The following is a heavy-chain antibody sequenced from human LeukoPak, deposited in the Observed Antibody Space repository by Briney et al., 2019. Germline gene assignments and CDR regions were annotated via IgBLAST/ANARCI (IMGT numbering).Heavy chain of an antibody. CDR3: ASAPLGSTRP. Sequence: GGSLRLSCAASGFTFSSYAMSWVRQAPGKGLEWVSSISSSRSSINYADSLKGQFTISRDNAKNSLYLQMNSLRAEDTAVYYCASAPLGSTRPWGQGTLVTVSS. V-gene: IGHV3-21*01. D-gene: IGHD1-26*01. CDR2: ISSSRSSI. J-gene: IGHJ5*02. CDR1: GFTFSSYA.